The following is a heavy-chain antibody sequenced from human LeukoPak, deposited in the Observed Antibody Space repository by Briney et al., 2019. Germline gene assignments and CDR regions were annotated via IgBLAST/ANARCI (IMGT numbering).Heavy chain of an antibody. D-gene: IGHD3-10*01. CDR3: TKVGSNA. J-gene: IGHJ5*02. V-gene: IGHV1-2*02. Sequence: ASVKVSCKASGYTFTDFFIHWMRQAPGQGLEWMGWINPNSGGTKYAQKFQGRVTMSRDTSISTAYMELSRLRSDDTAVYYCTKVGSNAWGQGTLVTVSS. CDR1: GYTFTDFF. CDR2: INPNSGGT.